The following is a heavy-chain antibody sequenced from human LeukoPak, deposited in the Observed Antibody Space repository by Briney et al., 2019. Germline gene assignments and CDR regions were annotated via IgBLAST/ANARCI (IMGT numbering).Heavy chain of an antibody. D-gene: IGHD3-22*01. CDR3: GGYSSLDH. CDR2: IYSGGDK. CDR1: GFTLSTNA. J-gene: IGHJ4*02. Sequence: GGSLRLSCLTSGFTLSTNAMSWVRQAPGKGLEWVSLIYSGGDKRYAASVKGRFTISRDNSKNTLYLQMDSLRVEDTAVYYCGGYSSLDHWGQGTLVTVSS. V-gene: IGHV3-53*01.